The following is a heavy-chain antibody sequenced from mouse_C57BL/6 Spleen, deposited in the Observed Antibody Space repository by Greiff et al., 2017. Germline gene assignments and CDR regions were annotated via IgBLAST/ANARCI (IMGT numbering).Heavy chain of an antibody. CDR1: GYTFTSYW. CDR3: ARGYDYWYFDV. CDR2: IDPSDSYT. V-gene: IGHV1-50*01. Sequence: QVHVKQPGAELVKPGASVKLSCKASGYTFTSYWMQWVKQRPGQGLEWIGEIDPSDSYTNYNQKFKGKATLTVDTSSSTASLKLGSLASEDSAVYYCARGYDYWYFDVWGTGTTVTVSS. D-gene: IGHD3-1*01. J-gene: IGHJ1*03.